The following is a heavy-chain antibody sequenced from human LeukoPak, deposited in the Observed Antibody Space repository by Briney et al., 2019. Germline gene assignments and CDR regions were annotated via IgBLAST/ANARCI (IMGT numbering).Heavy chain of an antibody. CDR1: GYTFTNYD. Sequence: GASVKDSCKASGYTFTNYDINWVRQATGQGLEWMGYTNPNSGNTGYAQKFQGRVTITKNTSISTAYMELSSLRSEDTAVYYCAREGFDYWGQGTLVTVSS. CDR3: AREGFDY. J-gene: IGHJ4*02. CDR2: TNPNSGNT. V-gene: IGHV1-8*03.